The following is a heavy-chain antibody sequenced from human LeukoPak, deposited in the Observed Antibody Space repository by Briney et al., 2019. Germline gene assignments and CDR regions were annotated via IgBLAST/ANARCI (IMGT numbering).Heavy chain of an antibody. V-gene: IGHV3-48*04. Sequence: GGSLRLSCAASGFTFSSYSMNWVRQAPGKGLEWVSYISSSSSTIYYADSVKGRFTISRDNAKNSLYLQMNSLRAEDTAVYYCARASDGDYGRAAFDYWGQGSLVTVSS. CDR2: ISSSSSTI. CDR1: GFTFSSYS. J-gene: IGHJ4*02. D-gene: IGHD4-17*01. CDR3: ARASDGDYGRAAFDY.